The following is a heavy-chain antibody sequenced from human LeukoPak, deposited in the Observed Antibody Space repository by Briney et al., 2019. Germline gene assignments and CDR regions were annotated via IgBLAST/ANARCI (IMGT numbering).Heavy chain of an antibody. CDR1: GFTFNSYG. D-gene: IGHD3-16*02. J-gene: IGHJ4*02. Sequence: GGSLRLSCAASGFTFNSYGMHWVRQAPGKGLEWVAFIRYDGSNKYYADSVKGRFTISRDNSKNTLYLQMNSLRAEDTAVYYCAKGVSDYVWGSYRGYFDYWGQGTLVTVSS. V-gene: IGHV3-30*02. CDR3: AKGVSDYVWGSYRGYFDY. CDR2: IRYDGSNK.